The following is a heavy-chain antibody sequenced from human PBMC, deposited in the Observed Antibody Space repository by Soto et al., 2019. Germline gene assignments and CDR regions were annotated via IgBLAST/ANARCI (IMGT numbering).Heavy chain of an antibody. CDR3: AREKASTSLLTHYYYAMDV. CDR1: GYTFINYY. CDR2: INPSGGRT. Sequence: ASVKVSCKSSGYTFINYYVHWVRQAPGQGLEWMGMINPSGGRTTYPQKFQGRVTMTRDTSTSTVYVELSSLRSDDTAVFYCAREKASTSLLTHYYYAMDVWGQGTTVTISS. V-gene: IGHV1-46*01. J-gene: IGHJ6*02.